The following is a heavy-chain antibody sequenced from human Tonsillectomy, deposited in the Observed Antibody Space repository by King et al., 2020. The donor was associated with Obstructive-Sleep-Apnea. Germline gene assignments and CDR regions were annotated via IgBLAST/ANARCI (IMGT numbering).Heavy chain of an antibody. D-gene: IGHD2-21*01. CDR1: GFTFSTYA. V-gene: IGHV3-23*04. CDR2: FSGSGGST. Sequence: VQLVESGGGLVQPGGSLRLSCAASGFTFSTYAMSWVRQAPGKGLEWVSGFSGSGGSTYYADSVKGRFTISRDTSKNTLYLQMNSLRAEDTAVYYCAKEAWVDNYYYGMDVWGQGTTVTVSS. J-gene: IGHJ6*02. CDR3: AKEAWVDNYYYGMDV.